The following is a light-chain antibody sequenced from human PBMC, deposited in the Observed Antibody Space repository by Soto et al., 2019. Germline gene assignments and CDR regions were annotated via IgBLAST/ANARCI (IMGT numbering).Light chain of an antibody. V-gene: IGKV3-20*01. CDR3: QQYGTPLFT. J-gene: IGKJ3*01. Sequence: IVLTQSPGTLSLSPGERATLSCGASQSVTNNFLAWYQQKPGQAPRLLIYGASSRATGVPDRFSGSGSGPDFTLTIRRLEPGDFAVYYCQQYGTPLFTYGPGTKVDIK. CDR1: QSVTNNF. CDR2: GAS.